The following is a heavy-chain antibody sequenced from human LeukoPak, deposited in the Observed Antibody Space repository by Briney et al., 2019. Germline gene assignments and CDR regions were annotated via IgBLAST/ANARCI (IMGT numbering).Heavy chain of an antibody. V-gene: IGHV1-2*02. CDR2: INSDSGFT. CDR1: GYTFTGYY. Sequence: GASVKVSCKASGYTFTGYYMNWVRQDPGQGLEWMGWINSDSGFTKYAQKFQGRVTMTRDTSITTVYMDLTRLTSDDTAVYYCARNFDMKGFDPWGQGTLVTVSS. J-gene: IGHJ5*02. D-gene: IGHD3-9*01. CDR3: ARNFDMKGFDP.